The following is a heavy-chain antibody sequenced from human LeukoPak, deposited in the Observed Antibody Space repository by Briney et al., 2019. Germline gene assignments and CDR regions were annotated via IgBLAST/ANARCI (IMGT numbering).Heavy chain of an antibody. J-gene: IGHJ4*02. CDR2: IRSKTDGRKT. CDR1: AFTFSNVW. CDR3: TIPASGYSYGVLDS. D-gene: IGHD5-18*01. V-gene: IGHV3-15*01. Sequence: GGSLRLSCAASAFTFSNVWMSWVRQAPGKGLEWVGRIRSKTDGRKTDYAAPVKGRFTITRDDSKNTLYLQMDSLKTEDTAVYYCTIPASGYSYGVLDSWGQGALVTVSS.